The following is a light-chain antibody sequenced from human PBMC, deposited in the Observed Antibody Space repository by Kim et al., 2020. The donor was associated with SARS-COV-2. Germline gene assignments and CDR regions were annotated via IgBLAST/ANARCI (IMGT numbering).Light chain of an antibody. CDR1: QSVGTN. CDR3: PHYDHWPQVR. CDR2: DAS. J-gene: IGKJ4*02. Sequence: EVVLTQSPATLSVSPGERATLSCRASQSVGTNFAWYQQKPGQAPTVLIYDASTRASGFTARFRGSAFGTEFTLTSSSLQSEEFAIYYCPHYDHWPQVRFGEGAKVDSK. V-gene: IGKV3-15*01.